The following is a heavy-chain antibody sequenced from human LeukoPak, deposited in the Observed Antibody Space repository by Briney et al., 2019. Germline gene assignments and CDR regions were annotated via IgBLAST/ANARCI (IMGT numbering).Heavy chain of an antibody. V-gene: IGHV4-59*01. CDR3: AGVGKTMDGAFDI. D-gene: IGHD3-10*01. CDR2: MFYTGSS. Sequence: SETLSLTCSVSGGSISNYYWTWIRQPPGKGLEWIGYMFYTGSSNYNPSLKSRVTISVDTSKNQFSLKLTSVSAADTAVYYCAGVGKTMDGAFDIWGQGTVVTVSP. J-gene: IGHJ3*02. CDR1: GGSISNYY.